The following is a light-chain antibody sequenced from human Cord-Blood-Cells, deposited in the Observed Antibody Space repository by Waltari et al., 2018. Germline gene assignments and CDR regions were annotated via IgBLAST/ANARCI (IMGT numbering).Light chain of an antibody. Sequence: EIALTQSAGTLSLSPGARATLSCRASQSVSTSYLSWYQQQPDQAPRLLIYGASSRATGIPDRVSGGGSGTDFTITISRMETEDFVVYYCQQYGSSPPGTFGGGTKVEIK. J-gene: IGKJ4*01. CDR1: QSVSTSY. CDR3: QQYGSSPPGT. CDR2: GAS. V-gene: IGKV3-20*01.